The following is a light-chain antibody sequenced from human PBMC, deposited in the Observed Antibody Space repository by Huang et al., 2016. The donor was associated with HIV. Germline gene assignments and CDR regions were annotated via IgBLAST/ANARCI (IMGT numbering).Light chain of an antibody. CDR1: QTISSN. Sequence: EIVLPQSPATLSVSPGERATLSCRASQTISSNLAWYQQKPGQPPRLLIYGASTRATGVPARFSGSGAGTEFTLSITSLQSEDCAVYFCQQYNNWPPITFGQGTRLEIK. J-gene: IGKJ5*01. V-gene: IGKV3-15*01. CDR3: QQYNNWPPIT. CDR2: GAS.